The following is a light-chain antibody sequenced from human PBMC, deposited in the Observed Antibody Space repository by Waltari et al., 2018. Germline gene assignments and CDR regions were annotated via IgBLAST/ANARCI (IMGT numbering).Light chain of an antibody. CDR3: SSYSSSSTLVV. V-gene: IGLV2-14*01. J-gene: IGLJ2*01. CDR2: EVN. Sequence: QSALTQPASVSGSPGQSITLSCTGTSSDVGGYNYVSWYQQHPGKAPKLMIYEVNNRPAGVSNRFSGSKSGNTASLTISGLQAEDEADYYCSSYSSSSTLVVFGGGTKLTAL. CDR1: SSDVGGYNY.